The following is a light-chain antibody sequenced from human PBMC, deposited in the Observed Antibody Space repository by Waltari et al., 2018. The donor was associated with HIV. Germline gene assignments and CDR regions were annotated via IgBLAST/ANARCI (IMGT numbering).Light chain of an antibody. CDR1: QPVSSSH. Sequence: DTALTQSPGTLSLSPGEGAILSCRTSQPVSSSHLAWYQQKPGQAPRLLVYGASTRAAGIPDRFSGSGSGADFTLSISRLEPEDFAVYYCDQYGSLPETFGQGTKV. J-gene: IGKJ1*01. CDR3: DQYGSLPET. V-gene: IGKV3-20*01. CDR2: GAS.